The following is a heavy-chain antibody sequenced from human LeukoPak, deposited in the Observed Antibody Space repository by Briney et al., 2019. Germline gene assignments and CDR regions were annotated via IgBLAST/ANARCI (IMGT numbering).Heavy chain of an antibody. CDR1: GFTFSTYT. J-gene: IGHJ4*02. V-gene: IGHV3-23*01. CDR2: IRGNGDRT. Sequence: GGSLRLSCAASGFTFSTYTMTWVRQAPGKGLEWVSTIRGNGDRTHYADSVKGRFTISRDNSKNTLYLQMNSLRGEDSAIYYCAKGQELDDGVFDSWGQGTLVTVSS. D-gene: IGHD1-1*01. CDR3: AKGQELDDGVFDS.